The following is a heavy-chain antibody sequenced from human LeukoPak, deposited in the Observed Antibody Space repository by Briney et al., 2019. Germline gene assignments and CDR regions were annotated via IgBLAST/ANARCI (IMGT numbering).Heavy chain of an antibody. Sequence: SETLSLTCTVSGGSISSYYWSWIRQPPGKGLEWIGEINHSGSTNYNPSLKSRVTISVDTSKNQFSLKLSSVTAADTAVYYCARVRLVPAAMAHYYYYYYMDVWGKGTTVTVSS. CDR3: ARVRLVPAAMAHYYYYYYMDV. CDR2: INHSGST. J-gene: IGHJ6*03. V-gene: IGHV4-34*01. D-gene: IGHD2-2*01. CDR1: GGSISSYY.